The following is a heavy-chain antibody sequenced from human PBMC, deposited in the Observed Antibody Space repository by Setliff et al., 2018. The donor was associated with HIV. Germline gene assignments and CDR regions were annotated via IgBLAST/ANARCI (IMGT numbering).Heavy chain of an antibody. CDR2: MYYRGTT. CDR3: ARQGLTMNRGVPAPILYYFDD. CDR1: GGSIVSSSYY. D-gene: IGHD3-10*01. J-gene: IGHJ4*02. V-gene: IGHV4-39*01. Sequence: LSLTCTVSGGSIVSSSYYWGWIRQPPGKGLEWIGTMYYRGTTYNNPSLKSRVTFSADTSKNQFSLNLNSVTATDTAVYYCARQGLTMNRGVPAPILYYFDDWGPGSLVTVSS.